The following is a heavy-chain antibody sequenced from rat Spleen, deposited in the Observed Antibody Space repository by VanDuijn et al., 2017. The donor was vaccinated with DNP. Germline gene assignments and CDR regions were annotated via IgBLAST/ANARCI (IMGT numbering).Heavy chain of an antibody. Sequence: EVQLQESGPGLVKPSQSLSLTCSVTGYSITRNYWGWIRKLPGNKMEWIGYISYSGSTSYNPSLKSRISITRDTSKNQFFLLLSSVTTEDTATYYCARWSDYFDYWGQGVMVTVSS. J-gene: IGHJ2*01. CDR2: ISYSGST. V-gene: IGHV3-1*01. CDR3: ARWSDYFDY. CDR1: GYSITRNY.